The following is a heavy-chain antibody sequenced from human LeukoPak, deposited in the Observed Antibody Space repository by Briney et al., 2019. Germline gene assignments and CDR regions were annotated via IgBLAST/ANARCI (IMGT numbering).Heavy chain of an antibody. V-gene: IGHV1-8*01. CDR3: ARGLWRITMVRGHRGVLGY. J-gene: IGHJ4*02. D-gene: IGHD3-10*01. CDR2: MNPNSGNT. Sequence: GASVKVSCKASGYTFTSYDINWVRQATGQGLEWMGWMNPNSGNTGYAQKFQGRVTMTRNTSISTAYMELSSLRSEDTAVYYCARGLWRITMVRGHRGVLGYWGQGTLVTVSS. CDR1: GYTFTSYD.